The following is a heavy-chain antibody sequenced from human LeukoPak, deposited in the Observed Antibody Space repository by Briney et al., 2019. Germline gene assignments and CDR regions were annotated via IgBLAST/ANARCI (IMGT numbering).Heavy chain of an antibody. D-gene: IGHD6-19*01. CDR1: GFTFTNYF. CDR3: TTDLSIAVAGSFVS. J-gene: IGHJ4*02. Sequence: GGSLRLSCAASGFTFTNYFMTWVRQAPGKGLEWVSSISSSGDNTYYADSVRGRFTISRDNAKNTLHLQMNSLRGEDTALYYRTTDLSIAVAGSFVSWGQGTLVTVSS. CDR2: ISSSGDNT. V-gene: IGHV3-23*01.